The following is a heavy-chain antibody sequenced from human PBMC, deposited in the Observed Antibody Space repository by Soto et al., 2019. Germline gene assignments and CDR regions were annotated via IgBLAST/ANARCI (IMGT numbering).Heavy chain of an antibody. D-gene: IGHD3-10*01. CDR2: INAGNGNR. CDR1: WYTLTSFA. J-gene: IGHJ4*02. V-gene: IGHV1-3*01. Sequence: GGPVKVSCKASWYTLTSFAIHWGRPAPRQRLEWMGWINAGNGNRKYSQKFQGRLTITRDTSASTAYMELSSLRSEDTAVYYCAREEYYYGSGSSYFDYWGQGTLVTVSS. CDR3: AREEYYYGSGSSYFDY.